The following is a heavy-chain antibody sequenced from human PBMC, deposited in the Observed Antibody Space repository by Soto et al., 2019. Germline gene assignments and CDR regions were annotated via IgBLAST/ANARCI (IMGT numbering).Heavy chain of an antibody. CDR3: ARGGCSGGSCYRPNWFDP. CDR2: ISSSSSYT. V-gene: IGHV3-11*05. CDR1: GFTFSDYY. D-gene: IGHD2-15*01. Sequence: QVQLVESGGGLVKPGGSLRLSCAASGFTFSDYYMSWIRQAPGKGLEWVSYISSSSSYTNYADSVKGRFTISRDNAKNSLYLQMNSLRAEDTAVYYCARGGCSGGSCYRPNWFDPWGQGTLVTVSS. J-gene: IGHJ5*02.